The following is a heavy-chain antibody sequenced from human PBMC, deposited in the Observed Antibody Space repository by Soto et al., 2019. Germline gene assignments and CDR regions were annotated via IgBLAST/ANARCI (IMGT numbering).Heavy chain of an antibody. Sequence: PGESLKISCKGSGYSFTSYWISWVRQMPGKGLEWMGRIDPSDSYTNYSPSFQGHVTISADKSISTADLQWSSLKASDTAIYYCARRRYGSVHYYYYCMDVRAQRTTVTVSS. D-gene: IGHD3-10*01. CDR3: ARRRYGSVHYYYYCMDV. CDR2: IDPSDSYT. CDR1: GYSFTSYW. J-gene: IGHJ6*01. V-gene: IGHV5-10-1*01.